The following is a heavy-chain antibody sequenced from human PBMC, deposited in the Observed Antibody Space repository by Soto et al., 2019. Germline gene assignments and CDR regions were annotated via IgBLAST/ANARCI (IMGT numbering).Heavy chain of an antibody. V-gene: IGHV3-30*18. CDR3: AKDESRAYCGGDCYSVPDY. J-gene: IGHJ4*02. CDR2: ISYDGSNK. CDR1: GFTFSSYG. D-gene: IGHD2-21*02. Sequence: GGSLRLSCAASGFTFSSYGMHWVRQAPGKGLEWVAVISYDGSNKYYADSVKGRFTISRDNSKNTLYLQMNSLRAEDTAVYYCAKDESRAYCGGDCYSVPDYWGQGTLVTVSS.